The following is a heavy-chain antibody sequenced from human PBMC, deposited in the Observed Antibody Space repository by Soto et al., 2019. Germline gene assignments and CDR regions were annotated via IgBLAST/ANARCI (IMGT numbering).Heavy chain of an antibody. Sequence: PGGSLRLSCAASGFTFSDYYMSWIRQAPGKGLERVSYISSSGSTIYYADSVKGRFTISRDNAKNSLYLQMNSLRAEDTAVYYCASSTGGAYCSSTSCYYYYYYMDVWGKGTTVTVSS. CDR2: ISSSGSTI. CDR3: ASSTGGAYCSSTSCYYYYYYMDV. V-gene: IGHV3-11*01. D-gene: IGHD2-2*01. J-gene: IGHJ6*03. CDR1: GFTFSDYY.